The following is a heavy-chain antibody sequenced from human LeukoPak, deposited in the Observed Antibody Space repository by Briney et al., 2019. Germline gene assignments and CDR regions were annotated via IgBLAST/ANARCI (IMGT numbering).Heavy chain of an antibody. CDR2: IIPIFGTA. V-gene: IGHV1-69*01. D-gene: IGHD2-21*02. CDR3: ARGRYVVVTATPVNPFDY. Sequence: GSSLKVSCKASGCTFSSYATSGVRQAPGQGLEWMGGIIPIFGTANYAQKFQGRVTITADESTSTAYMELSSLRSEDTAVYYCARGRYVVVTATPVNPFDYWGQGTLVTVSS. CDR1: GCTFSSYA. J-gene: IGHJ4*02.